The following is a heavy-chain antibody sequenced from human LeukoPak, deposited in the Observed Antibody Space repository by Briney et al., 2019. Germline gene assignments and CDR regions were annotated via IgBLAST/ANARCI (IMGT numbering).Heavy chain of an antibody. CDR1: GFTFSSYG. CDR3: AKDRVNCSSTSCYSVGGNFDY. D-gene: IGHD2-2*01. CDR2: IRYDGGNK. V-gene: IGHV3-30*02. Sequence: GGSLRLSCAASGFTFSSYGRHWVRQAPGKGLEWVAFIRYDGGNKYYADSVKGRFTISRDNPKNTLYLQMNSLRAEDTAVYYCAKDRVNCSSTSCYSVGGNFDYWGQGTLVTVSS. J-gene: IGHJ4*02.